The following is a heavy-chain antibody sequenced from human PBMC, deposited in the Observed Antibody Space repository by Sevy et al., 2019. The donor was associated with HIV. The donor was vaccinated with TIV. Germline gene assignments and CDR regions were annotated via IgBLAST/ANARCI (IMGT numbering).Heavy chain of an antibody. V-gene: IGHV3-15*01. Sequence: GGSLRLSCGASGFTFSSAWMCWVRQAPGKGLEWLGRIKSKADGETTDYAAPVKGRCSISRDDSKNTVYLQMNSLKTEDTAVYYCTTAPRYSYGYFDYWGQGTLVTVSS. CDR2: IKSKADGETT. J-gene: IGHJ4*02. CDR1: GFTFSSAW. D-gene: IGHD5-18*01. CDR3: TTAPRYSYGYFDY.